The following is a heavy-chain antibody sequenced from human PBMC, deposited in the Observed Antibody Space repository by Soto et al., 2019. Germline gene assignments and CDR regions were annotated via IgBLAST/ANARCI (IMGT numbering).Heavy chain of an antibody. D-gene: IGHD5-18*01. CDR2: IYYSGST. CDR3: ARGPYTAMVIEGYFQH. V-gene: IGHV4-30-4*01. CDR1: GGSISSGDYY. J-gene: IGHJ1*01. Sequence: QVQLQESGPGLVKPSQTLSLTCTDSGGSISSGDYYWSWIRQPPGKGLEWIGYIYYSGSTYYNPSLKSRVTISVDTSKNQFSLKLSSVTAADTAVYYCARGPYTAMVIEGYFQHWGKGTLVTVSS.